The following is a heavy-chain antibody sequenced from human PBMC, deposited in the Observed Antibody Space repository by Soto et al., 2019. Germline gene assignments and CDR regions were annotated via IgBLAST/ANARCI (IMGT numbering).Heavy chain of an antibody. CDR2: IYYSGNT. Sequence: SETLSLTCTVSGCSMSGSFWSWIRQPPGKGLEWIGYIYYSGNTDYNPSLKSRVTISVDTSKNQFSLKLSSVTAADTAVYYCARGAGYSSSWPFDPWGQGTLVTVSS. CDR1: GCSMSGSF. D-gene: IGHD6-13*01. CDR3: ARGAGYSSSWPFDP. J-gene: IGHJ5*02. V-gene: IGHV4-59*01.